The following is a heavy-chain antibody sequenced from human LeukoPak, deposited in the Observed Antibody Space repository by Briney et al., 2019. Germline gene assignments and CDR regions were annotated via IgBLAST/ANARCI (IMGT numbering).Heavy chain of an antibody. Sequence: GGSLRLSCAASGFTFSSYAVSWVRQAPGKGLEWVSAISGSGGSTHYADSVKGRFTISRDNSKNTLYLQMNSLRAEDTAVYYCAKDPIYDILTGYHDYWGQGTLVTVSS. D-gene: IGHD3-9*01. CDR3: AKDPIYDILTGYHDY. V-gene: IGHV3-23*01. CDR1: GFTFSSYA. CDR2: ISGSGGST. J-gene: IGHJ4*02.